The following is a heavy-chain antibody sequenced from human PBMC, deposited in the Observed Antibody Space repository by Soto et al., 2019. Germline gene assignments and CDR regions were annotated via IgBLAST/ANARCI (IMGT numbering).Heavy chain of an antibody. J-gene: IGHJ6*02. CDR3: ARVTMVIRDSDHFGVDV. CDR2: ISHTGTT. V-gene: IGHV4-38-2*02. Sequence: SETLSLSCLVSGFPISSPYSWGWIRQPPGKGLEWIGSISHTGTTSYSPSLTSRVSISVDTSKNQVSLKLTSVTAADTAVYFCARVTMVIRDSDHFGVDVWGHGTTVTVSS. D-gene: IGHD4-17*01. CDR1: GFPISSPYS.